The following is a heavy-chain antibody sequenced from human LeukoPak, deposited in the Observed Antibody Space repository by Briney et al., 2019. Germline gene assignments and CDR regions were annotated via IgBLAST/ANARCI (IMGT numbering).Heavy chain of an antibody. CDR1: GYTFTSYD. Sequence: ASVKVSCKASGYTFTSYDINWVRQATGQGLEWMGWMNPNSGNTGYAQKFQGRVTMTRNTSISTAYMELSSLRSEDTAVYYCATAVNMVRDLGYWGQGTLVTVSS. CDR2: MNPNSGNT. D-gene: IGHD3-10*01. CDR3: ATAVNMVRDLGY. J-gene: IGHJ4*02. V-gene: IGHV1-8*01.